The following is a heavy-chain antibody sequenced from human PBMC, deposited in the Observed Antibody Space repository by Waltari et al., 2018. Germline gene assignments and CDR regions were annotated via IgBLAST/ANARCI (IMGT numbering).Heavy chain of an antibody. D-gene: IGHD6-6*01. J-gene: IGHJ3*02. Sequence: QVQLQQWGAGLLKPSETLSLTCAVYGGSFRGYYWSWIRQPPGKGLEWIGEINHSGSTNYNPSLKSRVTISVDTSKNQFSLKLSSVTAADTAVYYCARERGIAARRGAFDIWGQGTMVTVSS. V-gene: IGHV4-34*01. CDR2: INHSGST. CDR1: GGSFRGYY. CDR3: ARERGIAARRGAFDI.